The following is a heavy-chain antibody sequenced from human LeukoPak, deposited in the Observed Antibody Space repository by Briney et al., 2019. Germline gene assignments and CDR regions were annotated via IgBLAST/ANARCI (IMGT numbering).Heavy chain of an antibody. CDR2: IYYSGSS. CDR3: AGSRIAAAATTI. D-gene: IGHD6-13*01. CDR1: GGSISSGDYH. Sequence: SQTLSLTXTVSGGSISSGDYHWSWIRQPPGKGLEWIGYIYYSGSSYYNPSLKSRVTISVDTSKNQFSLKLSSVTAADTAVYYCAGSRIAAAATTIWGQGTMVTVSS. J-gene: IGHJ3*02. V-gene: IGHV4-30-4*08.